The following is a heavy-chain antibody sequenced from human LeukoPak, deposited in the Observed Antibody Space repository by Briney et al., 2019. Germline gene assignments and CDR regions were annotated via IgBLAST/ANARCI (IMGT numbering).Heavy chain of an antibody. CDR2: IWNDGSNE. CDR3: ASATGDNDAFDI. Sequence: GGSLRLSCAASGFTFSSYVMHWVRQAPGKGLEWVAVIWNDGSNEYFADSVKGRFTISRDSSKNTLYLQMNSLRAEDTAVYYCASATGDNDAFDIWGQGTMVTVSS. V-gene: IGHV3-33*01. CDR1: GFTFSSYV. J-gene: IGHJ3*02. D-gene: IGHD7-27*01.